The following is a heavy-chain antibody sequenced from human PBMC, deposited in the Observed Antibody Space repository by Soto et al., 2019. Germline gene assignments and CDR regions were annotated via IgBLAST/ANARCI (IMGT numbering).Heavy chain of an antibody. D-gene: IGHD2-15*01. J-gene: IGHJ4*02. V-gene: IGHV3-7*01. CDR2: IKQDGSEK. Sequence: GGSLRLSCAASGFTFSSYWMSWVRQAPGKGLEWVANIKQDGSEKYYVDSVKGRFIISRDNAKNSLYLQMNSLRAEDTAVYYCARGYCSGGSCYGAFGGFDYWGQGTLVTVSS. CDR3: ARGYCSGGSCYGAFGGFDY. CDR1: GFTFSSYW.